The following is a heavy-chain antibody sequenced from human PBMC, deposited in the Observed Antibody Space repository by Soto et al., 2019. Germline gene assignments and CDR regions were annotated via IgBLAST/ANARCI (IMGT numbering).Heavy chain of an antibody. CDR1: GGSISSGGYS. V-gene: IGHV4-30-2*01. CDR2: IYQSGSS. CDR3: ARAHYYYGMDV. J-gene: IGHJ6*01. Sequence: SETLSLTCGVSGGSISSGGYSWNWIRQPPGKGLEWIGYIYQSGSSYYNPSLKSRVTISIDRSKNQFSLKLSSVTAADTAMYYCARAHYYYGMDVWGQGATVTVSS.